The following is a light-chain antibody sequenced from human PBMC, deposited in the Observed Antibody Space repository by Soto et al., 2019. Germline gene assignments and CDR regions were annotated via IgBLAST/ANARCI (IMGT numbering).Light chain of an antibody. CDR2: EVT. V-gene: IGLV2-14*01. CDR1: RSDVGAYNY. J-gene: IGLJ1*01. CDR3: TTFTSRFTFV. Sequence: QSALTQPASVSGSPGQSMAISCTGTRSDVGAYNYVSWYQQHPGKAPKRMISEVTNRPSGVSDRFSGSKSGNTASLTISGLQAEDEADYYCTTFTSRFTFVFGTGTRSPS.